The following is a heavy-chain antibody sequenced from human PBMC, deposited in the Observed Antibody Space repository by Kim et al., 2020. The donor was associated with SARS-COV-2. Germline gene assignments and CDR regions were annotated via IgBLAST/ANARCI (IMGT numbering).Heavy chain of an antibody. CDR3: AKINAVRGNYWFDP. D-gene: IGHD3-10*01. J-gene: IGHJ5*02. Sequence: PSLKSRVTISVDTSKNQFSLKLSSVTAADTAVYYCAKINAVRGNYWFDPWGQGTLVTVSS. V-gene: IGHV4-30-2*04.